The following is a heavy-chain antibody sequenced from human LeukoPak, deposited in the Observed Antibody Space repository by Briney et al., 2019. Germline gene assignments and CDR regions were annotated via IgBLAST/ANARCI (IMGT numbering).Heavy chain of an antibody. J-gene: IGHJ4*02. D-gene: IGHD3-10*01. Sequence: ASVKVSCKASGYTFTSYGISWVRQAPGQGLEWMGWISAYNGNTNYAQKLQGRVTMTTDTSTSTAYMELRSLRSDDTAVYYCARDRPGVRGDSDFDYWGQGTLVTVSS. V-gene: IGHV1-18*01. CDR1: GYTFTSYG. CDR3: ARDRPGVRGDSDFDY. CDR2: ISAYNGNT.